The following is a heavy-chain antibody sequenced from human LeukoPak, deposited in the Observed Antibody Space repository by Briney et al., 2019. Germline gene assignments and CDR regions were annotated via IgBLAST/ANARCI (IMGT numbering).Heavy chain of an antibody. V-gene: IGHV5-10-1*01. CDR1: GYSFTSYW. CDR3: ARLPTVARPSPAQIDY. CDR2: IDPSDSYT. Sequence: GESLKISCKGSGYSFTSYWISWVRQMPGKGLEWMGRIDPSDSYTNYSPSVQGHVTISADKSISTAYLQWSSLKASDTAMYYCARLPTVARPSPAQIDYWGQGTLVTVSS. D-gene: IGHD6-19*01. J-gene: IGHJ4*02.